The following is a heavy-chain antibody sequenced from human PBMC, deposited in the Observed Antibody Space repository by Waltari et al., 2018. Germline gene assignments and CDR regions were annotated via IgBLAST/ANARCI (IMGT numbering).Heavy chain of an antibody. V-gene: IGHV3-74*01. CDR1: GFTFSSYW. J-gene: IGHJ4*02. Sequence: EVQLVESGGGLVQPGGSLRLSCAASGFTFSSYWMHWVRQAPGKGLVWVSRINSDGSSTSYADSVKGRFTISRDNAKNSLYLQMNSLRAEDTAVYYCARASVLLWFGEEGDFDYWGQGTLVTVSS. CDR3: ARASVLLWFGEEGDFDY. D-gene: IGHD3-10*01. CDR2: INSDGSST.